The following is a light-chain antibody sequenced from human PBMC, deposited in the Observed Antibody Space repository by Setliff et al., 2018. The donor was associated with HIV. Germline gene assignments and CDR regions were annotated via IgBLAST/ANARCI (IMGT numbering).Light chain of an antibody. Sequence: QSALTQPASVSGSPGQSITISCTGTSSDVGSYNLVSWYQQRPGKAPKLIMYEVTKWPSGISDRFSGSKSGNTASLTISGLQADGEADYYCCSYGSSDTFVFGTGTKVTVL. CDR1: SSDVGSYNL. CDR2: EVT. V-gene: IGLV2-23*02. CDR3: CSYGSSDTFV. J-gene: IGLJ1*01.